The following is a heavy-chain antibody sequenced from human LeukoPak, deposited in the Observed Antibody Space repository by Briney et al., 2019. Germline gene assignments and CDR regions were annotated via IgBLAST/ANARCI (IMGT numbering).Heavy chain of an antibody. CDR3: ARGSSTVTPEYNWFDP. D-gene: IGHD4-17*01. Sequence: GASVKVSCKASGGTFSSYAISWVRQAPGQGLEWMGRIIPILGIANYAQKFQGRVTITADKSTSTAYMELSSLRSEDTAVYYCARGSSTVTPEYNWFDPWGQGTLVTVSS. CDR2: IIPILGIA. V-gene: IGHV1-69*04. CDR1: GGTFSSYA. J-gene: IGHJ5*02.